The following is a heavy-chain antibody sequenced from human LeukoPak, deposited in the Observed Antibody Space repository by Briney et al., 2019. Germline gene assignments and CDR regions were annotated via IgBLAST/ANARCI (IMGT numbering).Heavy chain of an antibody. D-gene: IGHD3-10*01. Sequence: GGSLRLSCAASGFIFSSYAMNWVRQAPGKGLEWVSVISGSGGSIYYADSVKGRFTISKDNSKNTLYPQMNSLRAEDTAVYYCAKSGGTGDYYYIDYWGQGTLVTVSA. CDR2: ISGSGGSI. CDR1: GFIFSSYA. V-gene: IGHV3-23*01. J-gene: IGHJ4*02. CDR3: AKSGGTGDYYYIDY.